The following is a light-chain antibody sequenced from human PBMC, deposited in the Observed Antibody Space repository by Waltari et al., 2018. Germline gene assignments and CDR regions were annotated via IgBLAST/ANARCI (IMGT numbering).Light chain of an antibody. CDR1: NSDVGGYNY. CDR3: NSYRNINTYV. Sequence: QSALTQPAFVSGSPGQSITIFCIGTNSDVGGYNYVSWYQQHPGKAPKLMIYDVTKRPSGVSNRSSDSKSGNTASLTISGLQAEDEADYYCNSYRNINTYVFGTGTKVTVL. J-gene: IGLJ1*01. CDR2: DVT. V-gene: IGLV2-14*01.